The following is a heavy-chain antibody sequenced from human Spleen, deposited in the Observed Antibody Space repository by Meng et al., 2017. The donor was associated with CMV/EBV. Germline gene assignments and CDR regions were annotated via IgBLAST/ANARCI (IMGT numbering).Heavy chain of an antibody. CDR2: INSDGSST. J-gene: IGHJ5*01. D-gene: IGHD3-16*01. CDR1: GFNFTSSA. CDR3: ARGWDYGYNSLDS. V-gene: IGHV3-74*01. Sequence: GESLKISCKGSGFNFTSSAMHWFRQAPGKGLVWVSRINSDGSSTSYADSVKGRFTISRDNAKNTLYLQMNSLRAEDTAVYYCARGWDYGYNSLDSWGQGTLVTVSS.